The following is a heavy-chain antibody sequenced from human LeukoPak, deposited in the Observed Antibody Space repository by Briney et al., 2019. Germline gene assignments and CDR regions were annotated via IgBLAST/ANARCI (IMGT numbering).Heavy chain of an antibody. CDR1: GGTFSSYA. CDR2: IIPIFGTA. CDR3: ARNRGQPDAFDI. V-gene: IGHV1-69*05. D-gene: IGHD1-14*01. J-gene: IGHJ3*02. Sequence: GASVKVSCKASGGTFSSYAISWVRQAPGQGLEWMGGIIPIFGTANYAQKFQGRVTITTDESTSTAYMELSSLRSEDTAVYYCARNRGQPDAFDIWGQGTMVTVSS.